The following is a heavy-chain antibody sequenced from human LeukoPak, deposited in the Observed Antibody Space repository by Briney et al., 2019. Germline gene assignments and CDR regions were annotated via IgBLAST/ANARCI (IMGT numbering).Heavy chain of an antibody. J-gene: IGHJ5*02. Sequence: ASVKVSCKASGYTCTSYAMHWVRQAPGQRLEWMGWINAGNGNTKYSQKFQGRVTITRDTSASTAYMELSSLRSEDTAVYYCARDSVLLWFGEHNWFDPWGQGTLVTVSS. D-gene: IGHD3-10*01. CDR1: GYTCTSYA. V-gene: IGHV1-3*01. CDR2: INAGNGNT. CDR3: ARDSVLLWFGEHNWFDP.